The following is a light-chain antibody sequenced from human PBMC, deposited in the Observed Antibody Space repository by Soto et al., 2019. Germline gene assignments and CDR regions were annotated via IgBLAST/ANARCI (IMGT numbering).Light chain of an antibody. V-gene: IGLV2-14*03. CDR2: RVI. Sequence: QSVLTQPASVSGSPGQSSTISCTGTSSDIGRYDYVSWYQQFPGKAPKLMIYRVISRASGVSDRFSGSKSGNSASLSISGLQPEDEASYFCGSYTSATTWVFGGGTQLTVL. J-gene: IGLJ3*02. CDR1: SSDIGRYDY. CDR3: GSYTSATTWV.